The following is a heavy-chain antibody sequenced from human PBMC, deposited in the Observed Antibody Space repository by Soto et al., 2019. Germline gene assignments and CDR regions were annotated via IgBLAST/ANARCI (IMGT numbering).Heavy chain of an antibody. D-gene: IGHD2-2*01. V-gene: IGHV1-69*01. J-gene: IGHJ6*02. CDR1: GGTFSSYA. CDR2: IIAIFGTA. Sequence: QVQLVQSGAEVKKPGSSVKVSCKASGGTFSSYAISWVRQAPGQGLEWMGVIIAIFGTANYAQKFQGRVTITADESTSTAYMELSSLRSEDTAVYYCASYCSSTSCSDRSDYYYYGMDVWGQGTTVTVSS. CDR3: ASYCSSTSCSDRSDYYYYGMDV.